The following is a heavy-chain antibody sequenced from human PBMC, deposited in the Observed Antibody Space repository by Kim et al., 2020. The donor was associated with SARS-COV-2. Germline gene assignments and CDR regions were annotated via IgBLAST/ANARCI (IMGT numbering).Heavy chain of an antibody. CDR2: IYYSGST. J-gene: IGHJ4*02. Sequence: SETLSLTCTVSGGSISSYYWSWIRQPPGKGLEWIGYIYYSGSTNYNPSLKSRVTISVDTSKNQFSLKLSSVTAADTAVYYCARVGPAGNVYSSSWYGGSYYFDYWGQGTLVTVSS. V-gene: IGHV4-59*01. D-gene: IGHD6-13*01. CDR3: ARVGPAGNVYSSSWYGGSYYFDY. CDR1: GGSISSYY.